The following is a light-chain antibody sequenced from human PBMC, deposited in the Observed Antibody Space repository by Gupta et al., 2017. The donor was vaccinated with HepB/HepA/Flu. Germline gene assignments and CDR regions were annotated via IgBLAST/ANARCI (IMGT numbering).Light chain of an antibody. V-gene: IGLV1-40*01. CDR1: SSKRGAGYN. Sequence: QSVLTQPPSMSGAPGPRVTISCTVSSSKRGAGYNVHWYQQFPVTAPKLLIYGNTNRPLVVPDRFSASRSGTSASLAITGLQAEDEADFYCQSYDNSLSNCVFGNGTKVTVL. CDR2: GNT. CDR3: QSYDNSLSNCV. J-gene: IGLJ1*01.